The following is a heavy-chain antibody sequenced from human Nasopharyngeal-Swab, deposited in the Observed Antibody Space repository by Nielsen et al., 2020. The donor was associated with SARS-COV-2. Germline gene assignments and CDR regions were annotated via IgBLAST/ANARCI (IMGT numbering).Heavy chain of an antibody. Sequence: GESLKISCAASGFTAGNNYMTWVRQAPGKGLEWVSVIYRAGNTYYADSVKGRFTISRDNFENTVYLQMNSLRAEDTAIYYCARRRFHESGGYSGFDYWGQGTLVTVSS. J-gene: IGHJ4*02. D-gene: IGHD2-15*01. CDR3: ARRRFHESGGYSGFDY. V-gene: IGHV3-53*01. CDR2: IYRAGNT. CDR1: GFTAGNNY.